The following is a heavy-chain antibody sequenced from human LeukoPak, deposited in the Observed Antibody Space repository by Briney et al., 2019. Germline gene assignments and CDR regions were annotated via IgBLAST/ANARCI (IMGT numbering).Heavy chain of an antibody. CDR3: ASGYYYGSSSYYHTGYLDH. CDR2: ISPISETP. D-gene: IGHD3-10*01. J-gene: IGHJ4*02. CDR1: GGILSTSA. Sequence: SVKVSCKASGGILSTSAISWVRQAPGHGLEWMGGISPISETPNYALRFQGRVTITRDESTATAYMELTSLRSDDTAVYYCASGYYYGSSSYYHTGYLDHWAQGTLVTVSS. V-gene: IGHV1-69*05.